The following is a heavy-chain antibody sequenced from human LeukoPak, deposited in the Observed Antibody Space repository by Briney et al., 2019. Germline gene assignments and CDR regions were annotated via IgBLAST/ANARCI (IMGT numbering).Heavy chain of an antibody. CDR2: IYYSGSA. V-gene: IGHV4-31*03. J-gene: IGHJ4*02. CDR1: GGAIGSDGSY. CDR3: ARGSYYGFSGDS. D-gene: IGHD3-10*01. Sequence: SETLSLTCSVSGGAIGSDGSYWNWIRQHPGKGLEWIGYIYYSGSASYNPSLKSRVTISVDTSKNQFSLRLSSVTAADTAVYYCARGSYYGFSGDSWGQGSLVTVSS.